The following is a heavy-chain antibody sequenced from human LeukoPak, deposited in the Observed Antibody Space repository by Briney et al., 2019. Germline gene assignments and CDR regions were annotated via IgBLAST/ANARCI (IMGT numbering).Heavy chain of an antibody. V-gene: IGHV3-21*04. Sequence: GGSLRLSCAASAFSLSAYNMNWVRQAPGKGLEWVSSISYTGTYIYYADSVKGRFTISRDNAQNSLYLQMNSLRAEDADIYYCVRDRGTYRPIDYWGQGTLVTVSS. J-gene: IGHJ4*02. CDR3: VRDRGTYRPIDY. D-gene: IGHD1-26*01. CDR1: AFSLSAYN. CDR2: ISYTGTYI.